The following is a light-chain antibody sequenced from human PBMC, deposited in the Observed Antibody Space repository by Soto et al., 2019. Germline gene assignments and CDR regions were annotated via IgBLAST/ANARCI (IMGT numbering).Light chain of an antibody. Sequence: EIVMTQSPATLSVSPGERATLSCRAGQSVSSNLAWYQQKPGQAPRLLIYGASTRATGIPARFSGSGSGTEFTLTISSLQSEDFAVYYCQQRSNWPRTFGQGTKVDIK. J-gene: IGKJ1*01. V-gene: IGKV3-15*01. CDR3: QQRSNWPRT. CDR1: QSVSSN. CDR2: GAS.